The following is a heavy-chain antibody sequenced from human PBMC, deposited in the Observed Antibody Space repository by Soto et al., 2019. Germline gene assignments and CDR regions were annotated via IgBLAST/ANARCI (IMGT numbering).Heavy chain of an antibody. V-gene: IGHV2-5*02. CDR2: IYWDDDK. J-gene: IGHJ6*02. Sequence: QITLKESGPTLVKPTQTLTLTCTFSGFSLSTSGVGVGWIRQPPGKAREWLALIYWDDDKRYSPSLTSTLTNTADTSKIQVVVTMTNMDPVDTATYYCAHVLVVVANYGMDVWGQGTTVAVSS. CDR3: AHVLVVVANYGMDV. D-gene: IGHD2-15*01. CDR1: GFSLSTSGVG.